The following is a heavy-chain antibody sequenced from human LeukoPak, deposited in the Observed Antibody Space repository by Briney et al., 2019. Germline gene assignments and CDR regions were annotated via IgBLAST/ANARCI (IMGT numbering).Heavy chain of an antibody. V-gene: IGHV3-74*01. J-gene: IGHJ3*02. CDR1: GFTFSSYW. CDR2: INSDGSST. CDR3: ARVRSSGFGPAFDI. D-gene: IGHD3-22*01. Sequence: PGGSLRLSCAASGFTFSSYWMHWVRQAPGKGLVWVSRINSDGSSTSYADSVKGRFTISRDNAKNTLYLQMNSLRAEDTAVYYCARVRSSGFGPAFDIWGQGTMVTVSS.